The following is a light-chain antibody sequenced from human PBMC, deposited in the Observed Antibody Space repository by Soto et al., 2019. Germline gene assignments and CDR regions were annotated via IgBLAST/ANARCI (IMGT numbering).Light chain of an antibody. V-gene: IGKV3-15*01. Sequence: EIVMTQSPATLSVSPGERATLSCRASQSVSSNLAWYQQKPGQAPRLLIYGASTRATGIPARFSGSGSGTEFTLTISSLQSEDFAAYYCHQYNNWPPLTFGQGTRLEMK. CDR2: GAS. J-gene: IGKJ5*01. CDR3: HQYNNWPPLT. CDR1: QSVSSN.